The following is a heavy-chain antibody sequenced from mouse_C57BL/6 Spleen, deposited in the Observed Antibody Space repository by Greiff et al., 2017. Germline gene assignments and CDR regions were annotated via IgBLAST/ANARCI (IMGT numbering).Heavy chain of an antibody. CDR3: ARPDYDYDEFAY. CDR1: GFTFSDYG. V-gene: IGHV5-17*01. CDR2: ISSGSSTI. D-gene: IGHD2-4*01. J-gene: IGHJ3*01. Sequence: EVKLMESGGGLVKPGGSLKLSCAASGFTFSDYGMHWVRQAPEKGLEWVAYISSGSSTIYYADTVQGRFTISRDNAKNTLFLQMTSLRSEDTALYYCARPDYDYDEFAYWGKATLVTVSA.